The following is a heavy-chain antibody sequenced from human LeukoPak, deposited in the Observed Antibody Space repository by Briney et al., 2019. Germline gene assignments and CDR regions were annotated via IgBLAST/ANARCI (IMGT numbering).Heavy chain of an antibody. Sequence: GGSLRLSCAASGFTFSSYGMHWVRQAPGKGLEWVAVIWSDGSKTYNVDSVKGRFTISRDNSNNTLYLQMNSLRAEDTAVYYCAKHGDYDSVPNFDYWGQGTLVTVSS. D-gene: IGHD4-17*01. CDR3: AKHGDYDSVPNFDY. V-gene: IGHV3-33*03. J-gene: IGHJ4*02. CDR1: GFTFSSYG. CDR2: IWSDGSKT.